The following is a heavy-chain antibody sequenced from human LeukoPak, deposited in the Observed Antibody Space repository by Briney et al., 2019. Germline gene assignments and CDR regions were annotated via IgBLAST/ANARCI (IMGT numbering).Heavy chain of an antibody. CDR2: ISAYNGNT. Sequence: GASVKVSCKASGYTFTSYGISWVRQAPGQGLEWMRWISAYNGNTNYAQKLQGRVTMTTDTSTSTAYMELRSLRSDDTAVYYCARGYGSAQYYYYYYMDVWGKGTTVTVSS. J-gene: IGHJ6*03. D-gene: IGHD3-10*01. V-gene: IGHV1-18*01. CDR1: GYTFTSYG. CDR3: ARGYGSAQYYYYYYMDV.